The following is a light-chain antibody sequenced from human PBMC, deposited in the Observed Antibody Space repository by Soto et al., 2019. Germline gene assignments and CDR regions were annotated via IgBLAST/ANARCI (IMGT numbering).Light chain of an antibody. Sequence: DIQMTQSPSTLSASIGDRVTITCRASQSISTWLAWYQQKPGRAPKLLIYDASSLESGVPLRFGGSGSGTEFTLTISSLQPDDSATYYCQQYNSYSRTFGQGTKVDIK. V-gene: IGKV1-5*01. CDR1: QSISTW. CDR2: DAS. CDR3: QQYNSYSRT. J-gene: IGKJ1*01.